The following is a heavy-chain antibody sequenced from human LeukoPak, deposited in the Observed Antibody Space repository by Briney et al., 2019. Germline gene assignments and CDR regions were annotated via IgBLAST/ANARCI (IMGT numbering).Heavy chain of an antibody. D-gene: IGHD3-9*01. CDR3: GRDRGTFLRYFDH. V-gene: IGHV4-4*07. CDR1: RGSISSYY. CDR2: IYASGST. J-gene: IGHJ4*02. Sequence: SETLSLTCTDSRGSISSYYWSWIRQPAGKGLEGIGGIYASGSTNYHPSLKSRVTMSVDTSKNQFSLKLSSVTAADPAVYSCGRDRGTFLRYFDHGGEGTLVTVS.